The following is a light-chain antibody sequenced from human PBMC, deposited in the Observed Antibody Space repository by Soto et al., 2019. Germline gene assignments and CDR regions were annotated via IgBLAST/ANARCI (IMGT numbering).Light chain of an antibody. CDR2: DVS. CDR3: SSYTSSSTLYV. Sequence: NSSEVGGYNYVSWYQQHPGKAPKLMIYDVSDRPSGVSNRFSGSKSGNTASLTISGLQAEDEADYYCSSYTSSSTLYVFGTGTKVTVL. J-gene: IGLJ1*01. V-gene: IGLV2-14*04. CDR1: SSEVGGYNY.